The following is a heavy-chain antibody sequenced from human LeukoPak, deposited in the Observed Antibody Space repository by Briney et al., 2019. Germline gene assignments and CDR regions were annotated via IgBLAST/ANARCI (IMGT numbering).Heavy chain of an antibody. D-gene: IGHD4-17*01. CDR1: GYSISSGYY. Sequence: PSETLSLTCAVSGYSISSGYYWGWIRQPPGKGLEWIGSIYHSGSTYYNPSLKSRVTISVDTSKNQFSLKLSSVTAADTAVYYCARVTTVTKNAFDIWGQGTMVTVSS. J-gene: IGHJ3*02. CDR3: ARVTTVTKNAFDI. V-gene: IGHV4-38-2*01. CDR2: IYHSGST.